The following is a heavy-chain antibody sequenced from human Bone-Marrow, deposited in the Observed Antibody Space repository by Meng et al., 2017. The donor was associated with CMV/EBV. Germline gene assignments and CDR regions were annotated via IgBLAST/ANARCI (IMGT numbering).Heavy chain of an antibody. D-gene: IGHD3-3*01. V-gene: IGHV1-69*08. Sequence: SVKVSCKASGGTFSSYTISWVRQAPGQGLEWMGRIIPILGRANYAQKVQGRVTITADKSTSTAYLELSSLRSEDTAVYYCARDGAITIFGVVTEDGGGPWGQGTLVTVSS. CDR3: ARDGAITIFGVVTEDGGGP. J-gene: IGHJ5*02. CDR1: GGTFSSYT. CDR2: IIPILGRA.